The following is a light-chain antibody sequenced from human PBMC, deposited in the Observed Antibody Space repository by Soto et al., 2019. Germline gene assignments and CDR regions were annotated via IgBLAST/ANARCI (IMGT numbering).Light chain of an antibody. V-gene: IGLV1-44*01. CDR2: SNN. CDR3: AAWDDSLNGWV. CDR1: SSNIGSNT. J-gene: IGLJ3*02. Sequence: SVLTQPPSASGTPGQRGTLSCSGSSSNIGSNTVNWYQQLPGTAPKLLIYSNNQRPSGVPDRFSGSKSGTSASLAISGLQSEDEADYYCAAWDDSLNGWVFGGGSKLTVL.